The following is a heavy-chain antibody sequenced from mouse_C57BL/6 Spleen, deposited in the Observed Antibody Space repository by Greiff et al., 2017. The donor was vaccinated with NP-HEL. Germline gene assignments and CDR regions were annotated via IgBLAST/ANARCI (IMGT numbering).Heavy chain of an antibody. CDR1: GFNIKDDY. CDR3: TRYDYDGGGIYFDY. Sequence: VQLQQSGAELVRPGASVKLSCTASGFNIKDDYMHWVKQRPEQGLEWIGWIDPENGDTEYASKFQGKATITADTSSNTAYLQLSSLTSEDTAVYYCTRYDYDGGGIYFDYWGQGTTLTVSS. V-gene: IGHV14-4*01. CDR2: IDPENGDT. D-gene: IGHD2-4*01. J-gene: IGHJ2*01.